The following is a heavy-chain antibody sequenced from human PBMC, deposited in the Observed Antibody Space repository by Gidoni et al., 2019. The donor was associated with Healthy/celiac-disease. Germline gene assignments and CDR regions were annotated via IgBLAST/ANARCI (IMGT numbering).Heavy chain of an antibody. CDR3: ATVVGAITGTPRNFHYYYGMDV. D-gene: IGHD1-20*01. J-gene: IGHJ6*02. Sequence: QVQLVQSGAEVKKPGASVKVSCKVSGYTLTELSMPWVRQAPGKGLEWMGGFDPEDGETIYAKKFQGRVTMTEDTSTDTAYMELSSLRSEDTAVYYCATVVGAITGTPRNFHYYYGMDVWGQGTTVTVSS. V-gene: IGHV1-24*01. CDR2: FDPEDGET. CDR1: GYTLTELS.